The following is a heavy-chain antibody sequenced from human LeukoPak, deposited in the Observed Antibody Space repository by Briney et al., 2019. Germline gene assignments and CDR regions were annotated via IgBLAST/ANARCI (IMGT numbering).Heavy chain of an antibody. CDR2: IGGSDGRT. J-gene: IGHJ4*02. CDR1: GFTFSSYA. V-gene: IGHV3-23*01. D-gene: IGHD4/OR15-4a*01. Sequence: GGSLRLSCAASGFTFSSYAMSWVRQAPGKGLEWVSSIGGSDGRTYYAKSVKGRFTISRDNSKNTLYLQMNSLRVEDTAVYFCADPPNADYCGQGTLVTVSS. CDR3: ADPPNADY.